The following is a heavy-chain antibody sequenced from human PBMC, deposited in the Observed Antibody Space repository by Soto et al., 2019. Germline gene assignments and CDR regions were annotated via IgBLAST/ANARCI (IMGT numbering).Heavy chain of an antibody. CDR1: GGTLSDHG. J-gene: IGHJ3*02. Sequence: QVQLEQSGAEVKKPGSSVKVSCKASGGTLSDHGVAWLRQAPGQGLEWMGGTIPVFHTAKYAQKFQGRVTVTADKFTNIADMELSSMRSEDTAFYFCARGVYGSGNYYTGPSAFDIWGQGTMVIVSS. D-gene: IGHD3-10*01. CDR3: ARGVYGSGNYYTGPSAFDI. V-gene: IGHV1-69*06. CDR2: TIPVFHTA.